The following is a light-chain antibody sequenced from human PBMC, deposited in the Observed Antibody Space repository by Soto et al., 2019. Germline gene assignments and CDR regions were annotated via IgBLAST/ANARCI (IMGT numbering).Light chain of an antibody. CDR1: QTVSINY. V-gene: IGKV3-20*01. CDR3: QQYGSSLLT. Sequence: EIVLTQSPGTLSLSPGERATLSCRASQTVSINYLAWYQQKPGQPPRLLIYGASSRATGIPGRFSGSGSGTDFTLSISRLEPEDFAVYYCQQYGSSLLTFGEGTKVEI. J-gene: IGKJ4*01. CDR2: GAS.